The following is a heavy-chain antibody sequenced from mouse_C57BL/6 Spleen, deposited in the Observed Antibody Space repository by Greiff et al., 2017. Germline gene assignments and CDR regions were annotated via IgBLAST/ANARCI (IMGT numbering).Heavy chain of an antibody. CDR1: GFSLTSYG. Sequence: VKLVESGPGLVAPSQSLSITCTVSGFSLTSYGVPWVRQPLGKGLEWLVVIWSDGSTTYNSALKSRLSISKDNSKSQVFLKMTSLQTDDTAMYYVARNLGYAMDYWGQGTSVTVSS. CDR2: IWSDGST. CDR3: ARNLGYAMDY. V-gene: IGHV2-6*02. J-gene: IGHJ4*01.